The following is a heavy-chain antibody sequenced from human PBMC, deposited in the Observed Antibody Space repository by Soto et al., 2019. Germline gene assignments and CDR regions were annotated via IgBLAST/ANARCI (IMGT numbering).Heavy chain of an antibody. Sequence: QVQLQQWGTGLLKPSETLSLHCAVYGESLRGYYWSWIRQTPAMGLEWIGEINHRGTTNHDSSLKRRSIISIDTSKNQVSLRLNYVTAADTAVYYCARGYPRSILSTSLKPSYWFDSWGQGTLVNVSS. CDR2: INHRGTT. V-gene: IGHV4-34*04. CDR1: GESLRGYY. J-gene: IGHJ5*01. CDR3: ARGYPRSILSTSLKPSYWFDS. D-gene: IGHD2-21*01.